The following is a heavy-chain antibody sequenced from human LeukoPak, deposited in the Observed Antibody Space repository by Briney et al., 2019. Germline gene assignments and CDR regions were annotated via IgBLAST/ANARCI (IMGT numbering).Heavy chain of an antibody. V-gene: IGHV1-2*02. CDR3: ARSPDILTGENFDY. CDR2: INPNSGGT. CDR1: EYTFTGYY. D-gene: IGHD3-9*01. J-gene: IGHJ4*02. Sequence: ASVRVSCKASEYTFTGYYMHWVRQAPGQGLEWMGWINPNSGGTNYAQKFQGRVTMTRDTPIRTAYMEVSRLRSDDTAVYYCARSPDILTGENFDYWGQGTLVTVSS.